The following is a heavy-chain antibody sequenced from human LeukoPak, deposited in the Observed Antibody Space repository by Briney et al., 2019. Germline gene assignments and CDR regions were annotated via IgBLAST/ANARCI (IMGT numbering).Heavy chain of an antibody. CDR2: IYHSGST. V-gene: IGHV4-38-2*02. CDR3: ARATRRWFFDY. J-gene: IGHJ4*02. D-gene: IGHD2-15*01. Sequence: SETLSLTCTVSGYSISSGYYWGWIRQPPGKGLEWIGSIYHSGSTYYNPSLKSRVTISVDTSKNQFSLKLSSVTAADTAVYYCARATRRWFFDYWGQGTLVTVSS. CDR1: GYSISSGYY.